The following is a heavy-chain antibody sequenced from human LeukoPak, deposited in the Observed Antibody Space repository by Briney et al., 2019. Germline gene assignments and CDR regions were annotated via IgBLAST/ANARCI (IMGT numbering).Heavy chain of an antibody. CDR2: TYYSGST. D-gene: IGHD6-13*01. V-gene: IGHV4-59*01. CDR3: ARKGYSYGYTLYSSSWYGWFDP. CDR1: GGSISSYY. J-gene: IGHJ5*02. Sequence: SETLSLTCTVSGGSISSYYWSWIRQPPGKGLEWIGYTYYSGSTNYNPSLQSRVTISVDTSKHQFSLKLSSVTAADTAVYYCARKGYSYGYTLYSSSWYGWFDPWGQGTLVTVSS.